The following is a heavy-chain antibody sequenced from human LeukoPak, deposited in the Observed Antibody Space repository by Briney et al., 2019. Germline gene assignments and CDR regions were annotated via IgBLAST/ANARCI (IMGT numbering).Heavy chain of an antibody. CDR1: GFTFSSYS. D-gene: IGHD5-18*01. CDR3: ARDRGYTSFDF. CDR2: ISSSSSTI. J-gene: IGHJ4*02. V-gene: IGHV3-48*01. Sequence: GGSLRLSCAASGFTFSSYSMNWVRQAPGKGLEWVSYISSSSSTIYYADSVKGRFTISRDNAKNSLYLQMNSLRAEDTAVYYCARDRGYTSFDFWGQGTLVAVSS.